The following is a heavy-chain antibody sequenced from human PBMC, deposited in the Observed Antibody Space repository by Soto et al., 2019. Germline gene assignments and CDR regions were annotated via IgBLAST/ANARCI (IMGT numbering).Heavy chain of an antibody. CDR3: AIQLLWGATVTDY. J-gene: IGHJ4*02. Sequence: SETLSLTCAVSSGSISSSNWWSWVRQPAGKGLEWIGEIYHSGSTNYNPSLKSRVTISVDKSNNQFSLKLSSVTAADTAVYYCAIQLLWGATVTDYWGQGTLVNVSS. CDR1: SGSISSSNW. V-gene: IGHV4-4*02. D-gene: IGHD2-2*01. CDR2: IYHSGST.